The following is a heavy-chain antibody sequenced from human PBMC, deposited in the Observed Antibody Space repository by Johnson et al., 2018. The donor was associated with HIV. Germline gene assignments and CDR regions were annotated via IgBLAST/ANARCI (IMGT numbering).Heavy chain of an antibody. CDR2: ISYDGSNK. CDR3: AREGGAVASRGFDI. Sequence: VQLVESGGGVVQPGRSLRLSCAASGFTFSSYAMHWVRQAPGKGLEWVAVISYDGSNKYYADSVKGRFIIARDNSKNTLYLQMNSLGAEDTAVYYCAREGGAVASRGFDIRGQGTMVTVSS. CDR1: GFTFSSYA. D-gene: IGHD6-19*01. V-gene: IGHV3-30-3*01. J-gene: IGHJ3*02.